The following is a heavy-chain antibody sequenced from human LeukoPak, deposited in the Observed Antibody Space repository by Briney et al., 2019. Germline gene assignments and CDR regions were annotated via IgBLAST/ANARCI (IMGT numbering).Heavy chain of an antibody. CDR1: GFTFSSYA. Sequence: GGSLRLSCAASGFTFSSYAMTWVRQAPGRGLEWVSAISGSGGGKYYVDSVKGRFTISRDNSKNTLYLQMNSLRAEDRALYYCAKGGITMIVVVIQYYFDYWGQGTLVTVS. D-gene: IGHD3-22*01. J-gene: IGHJ4*02. CDR2: ISGSGGGK. CDR3: AKGGITMIVVVIQYYFDY. V-gene: IGHV3-23*01.